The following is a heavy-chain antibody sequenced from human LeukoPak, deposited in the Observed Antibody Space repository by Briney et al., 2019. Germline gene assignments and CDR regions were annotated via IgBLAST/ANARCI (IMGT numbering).Heavy chain of an antibody. CDR2: INPNSGGT. V-gene: IGHV1-2*02. CDR1: GYTFTGYY. D-gene: IGHD6-19*01. Sequence: ASVEVSCKASGYTFTGYYMHWVRQAPGQGLEWMGWINPNSGGTNYAQKFQGRVTMTRDTSISTAYMELSRLRSDDTAVYYCARDGNGWYVNDAFDIWGQGTMVTVSS. CDR3: ARDGNGWYVNDAFDI. J-gene: IGHJ3*02.